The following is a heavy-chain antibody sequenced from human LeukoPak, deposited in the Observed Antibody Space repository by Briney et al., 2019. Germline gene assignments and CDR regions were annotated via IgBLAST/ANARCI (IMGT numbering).Heavy chain of an antibody. CDR2: IYYTGIT. CDR1: GGSISSYY. D-gene: IGHD3-22*01. V-gene: IGHV4-59*01. Sequence: PSETLSLTCTVSGGSISSYYWSWIRQPPGKGLEWIGYIYYTGITRHNPSLKSRLTISVDTSKNQFSLKLSSVTAADTAVYYCARDASDYCGSTGNYFPFDYWGQGTLVTVSS. CDR3: ARDASDYCGSTGNYFPFDY. J-gene: IGHJ4*02.